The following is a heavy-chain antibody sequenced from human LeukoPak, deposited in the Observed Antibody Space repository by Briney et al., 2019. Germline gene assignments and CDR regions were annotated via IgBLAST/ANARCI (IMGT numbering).Heavy chain of an antibody. CDR3: ARLILGYCIGGSCYSGDY. V-gene: IGHV4-39*01. Sequence: PSETLSLTCTVSGGSISSSTYYWGWICQPPGKGLEWIGSIYYTGSTYYNPSHKSRLALSVDTSKNQFSLKLSSVTAADTAVYYCARLILGYCIGGSCYSGDYWGQGTLVTVSS. J-gene: IGHJ4*02. CDR1: GGSISSSTYY. D-gene: IGHD2-15*01. CDR2: IYYTGST.